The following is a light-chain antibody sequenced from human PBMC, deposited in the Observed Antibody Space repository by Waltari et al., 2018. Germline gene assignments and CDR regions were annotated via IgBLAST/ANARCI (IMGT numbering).Light chain of an antibody. CDR3: QQLNSFPVT. V-gene: IGKV1-9*01. Sequence: TCRASQAISTFLACYQQKPGKAPKLLIYGASTLQSGVPSRFSGSGSGTDFTLTISSLQPEDFATYYCQQLNSFPVTFGGGTKVEV. CDR2: GAS. J-gene: IGKJ4*01. CDR1: QAISTF.